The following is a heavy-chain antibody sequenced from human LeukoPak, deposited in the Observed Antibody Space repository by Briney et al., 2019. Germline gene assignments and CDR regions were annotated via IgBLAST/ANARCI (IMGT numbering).Heavy chain of an antibody. Sequence: ASVKVSCKASGYTFTGYYMHWVRQAPGQGLERMGWINPNSGGTNYAQKFQGRVTMTRDTSISTAYMELSRLRSDDTAVYYCARELGYCSSTSCYYYYGMDVWGQGTTVTVSS. D-gene: IGHD2-2*01. V-gene: IGHV1-2*02. CDR1: GYTFTGYY. J-gene: IGHJ6*02. CDR3: ARELGYCSSTSCYYYYGMDV. CDR2: INPNSGGT.